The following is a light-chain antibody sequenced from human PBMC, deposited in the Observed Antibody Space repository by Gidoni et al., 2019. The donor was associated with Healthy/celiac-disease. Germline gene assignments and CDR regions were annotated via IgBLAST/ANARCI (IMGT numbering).Light chain of an antibody. CDR2: DAS. V-gene: IGKV1-33*01. Sequence: DIQMTQSPSSLSASVRDRVTITCQASQDISNYLNWYQQKPGKAPKLLIYDASNFETGVPSRFSGSGSGTDFTFTISSLQPEDIATYYCQQYDNLPLTFGGGTKVEIK. CDR3: QQYDNLPLT. CDR1: QDISNY. J-gene: IGKJ4*01.